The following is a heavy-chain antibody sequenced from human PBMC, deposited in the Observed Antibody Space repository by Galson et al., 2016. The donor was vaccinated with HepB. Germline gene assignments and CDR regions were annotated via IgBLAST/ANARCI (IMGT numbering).Heavy chain of an antibody. CDR1: GYTFTGYY. V-gene: IGHV1-2*04. CDR2: INPDNGDT. D-gene: IGHD2-2*01. CDR3: ARDRNLRVVPIAIWVFGTDV. Sequence: SVKVSCKASGYTFTGYYVHWVRQAPGQGLEWMGWINPDNGDTKYAQSFQGWVTLTRDTSVSTAYMELSGLRSGDTALYYCARDRNLRVVPIAIWVFGTDVWGQGTTVTVSS. J-gene: IGHJ6*02.